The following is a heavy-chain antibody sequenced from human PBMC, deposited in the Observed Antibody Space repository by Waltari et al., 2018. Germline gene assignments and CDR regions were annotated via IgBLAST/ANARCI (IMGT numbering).Heavy chain of an antibody. CDR2: IYSGGST. D-gene: IGHD1-26*01. CDR3: ARESGSYFFGWYFDL. CDR1: GFPVSSNY. V-gene: IGHV3-53*01. J-gene: IGHJ2*01. Sequence: EVQLVESGGGLIQPGGSLRLSCAASGFPVSSNYLSWVSQAPGKGLEWVSVIYSGGSTYYADSVKGRFTISRDNSKNTLYLQMNSLRAEDTAVYYCARESGSYFFGWYFDLWGRGTLVTVSS.